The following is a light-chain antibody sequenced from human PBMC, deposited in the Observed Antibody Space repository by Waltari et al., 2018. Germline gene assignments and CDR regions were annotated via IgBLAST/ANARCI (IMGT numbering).Light chain of an antibody. J-gene: IGKJ2*01. CDR2: GSS. CDR3: QQYGRSWNT. Sequence: DIVLTQSPGTLSLSPAERATLSCRASQSVSSNYLAWYQQRPGQAPRLLIHGSSSRATGIPDRCSGSGSGTDFTLTISRLEPEDFAVYYCQQYGRSWNTFGQGTKLEIK. V-gene: IGKV3-20*01. CDR1: QSVSSNY.